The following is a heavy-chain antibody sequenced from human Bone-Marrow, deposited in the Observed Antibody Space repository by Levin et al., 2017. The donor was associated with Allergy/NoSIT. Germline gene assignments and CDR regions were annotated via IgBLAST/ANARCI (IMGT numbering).Heavy chain of an antibody. Sequence: GGSLRLSCAASGFTFSNHGMFWVRQAPGKGLQWVAGIFYDGSNEYYADAVRGRFTISRDNSKSTLYLQMNSLRAEDTAVYYCAKEFLEWGGAFMRFHMDVWGKGTTVTVSS. CDR3: AKEFLEWGGAFMRFHMDV. V-gene: IGHV3-30*18. CDR1: GFTFSNHG. D-gene: IGHD3-3*01. J-gene: IGHJ6*03. CDR2: IFYDGSNE.